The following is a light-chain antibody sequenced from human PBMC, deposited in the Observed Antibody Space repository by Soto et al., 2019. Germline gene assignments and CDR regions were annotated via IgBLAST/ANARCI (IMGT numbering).Light chain of an antibody. Sequence: DIQMTQSPSTLSASVGDRVTITCRASQSISGWLAWYQQKPGKAPNLLIYKASSLQSGVPSRFTGSGSGTEFTLTITSLQPDDFATYHCQQYQSYPYTFGQGPKLEIK. CDR2: KAS. V-gene: IGKV1-5*03. CDR1: QSISGW. J-gene: IGKJ2*01. CDR3: QQYQSYPYT.